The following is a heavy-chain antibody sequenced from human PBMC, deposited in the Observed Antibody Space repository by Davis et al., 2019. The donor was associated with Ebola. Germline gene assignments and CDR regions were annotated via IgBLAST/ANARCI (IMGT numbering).Heavy chain of an antibody. D-gene: IGHD6-19*01. CDR2: IKSKTDGGTI. V-gene: IGHV3-15*01. CDR1: GFTFSKYA. Sequence: PGGSLRLSCAASGFTFSKYAMGWVRQAPGKGLEWVGRIKSKTDGGTIDYAAPVKGRFTIPRDDSKNTLFLQMDSLKTEDTAVYHCTTRTAVTDVHAFDVWGQGTMVAVSP. CDR3: TTRTAVTDVHAFDV. J-gene: IGHJ3*01.